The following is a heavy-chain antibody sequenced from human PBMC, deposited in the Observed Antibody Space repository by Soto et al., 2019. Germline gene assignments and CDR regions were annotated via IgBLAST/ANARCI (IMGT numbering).Heavy chain of an antibody. CDR3: ARDESYDILTGYYTPQRFDY. D-gene: IGHD3-9*01. V-gene: IGHV3-7*01. J-gene: IGHJ4*02. CDR2: IKQDGSEK. Sequence: HPGGSLRLSCAVSGFTFSIYWMSWVRQAPGKGLEWLANIKQDGSEKYYVDSVKGRFTISRDNAKNSLYLQMNSLRAEDTAVYYCARDESYDILTGYYTPQRFDYWGQGSLVTVSS. CDR1: GFTFSIYW.